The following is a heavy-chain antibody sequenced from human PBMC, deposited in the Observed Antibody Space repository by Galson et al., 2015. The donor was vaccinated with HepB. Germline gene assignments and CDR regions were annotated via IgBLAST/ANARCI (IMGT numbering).Heavy chain of an antibody. Sequence: ETLSLTCTVSGGSISSYYWSWIRQPPGKGLEWIGYIYYSGSTNYNPSLKSRVTISVDTSKNQFSLKLSSVTAADTAVYYCARLRRASYYFDYWGQGTLVTVSS. CDR3: ARLRRASYYFDY. J-gene: IGHJ4*02. V-gene: IGHV4-59*08. CDR2: IYYSGST. D-gene: IGHD3-10*01. CDR1: GGSISSYY.